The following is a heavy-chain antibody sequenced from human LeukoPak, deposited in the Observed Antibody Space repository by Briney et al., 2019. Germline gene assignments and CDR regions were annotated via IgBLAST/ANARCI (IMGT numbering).Heavy chain of an antibody. Sequence: GGSLRLSCITSGFNFRGYNMAWVRQAPGKGLEWLATTTRDGSGKEYVDSVRGRFTISRDNAKNSIYLQMNSLRAEDTAVYYCASQGLLWFGELLYFDYWGQGTLVTVSS. CDR2: TTRDGSGK. CDR1: GFNFRGYN. V-gene: IGHV3-7*01. CDR3: ASQGLLWFGELLYFDY. D-gene: IGHD3-10*01. J-gene: IGHJ4*02.